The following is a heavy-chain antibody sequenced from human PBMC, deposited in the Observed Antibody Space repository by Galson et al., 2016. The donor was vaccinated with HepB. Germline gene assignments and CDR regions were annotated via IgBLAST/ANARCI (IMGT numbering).Heavy chain of an antibody. CDR2: ISGYNGNT. D-gene: IGHD3-22*01. J-gene: IGHJ3*02. V-gene: IGHV1-18*03. CDR3: ARGRRYYYDHSDMRPQAFDI. CDR1: GYTFTSYG. Sequence: SGYTFTSYGISWVRQAPGQGLEWMGWISGYNGNTKYAQKLQGRVTMTTDTSTSTACMELRGLRSDDMAVYYCARGRRYYYDHSDMRPQAFDIWGQGTMVTVSS.